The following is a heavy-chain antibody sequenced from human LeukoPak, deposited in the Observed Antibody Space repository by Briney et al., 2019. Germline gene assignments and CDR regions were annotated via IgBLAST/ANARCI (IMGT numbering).Heavy chain of an antibody. CDR2: IYGSP. V-gene: IGHV4-4*09. J-gene: IGHJ3*02. CDR1: GGSITDHF. CDR3: ARRFRTSASGILHHDAYDI. Sequence: PSETLSLTCTVSGGSITDHFWGWIRHTPGMGLEWIGHIYGSPTYNPSLKSRVTISDDTSENQIFLQMTSVTAADTAMYYCARRFRTSASGILHHDAYDIWGPGTEVIVSS. D-gene: IGHD3-10*01.